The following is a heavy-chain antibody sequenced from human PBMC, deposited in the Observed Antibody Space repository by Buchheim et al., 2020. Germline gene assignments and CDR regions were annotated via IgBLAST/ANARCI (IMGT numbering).Heavy chain of an antibody. CDR3: ARLSRDDYGDYDYYFDY. CDR1: GGSISSSNW. CDR2: IYHSGST. J-gene: IGHJ4*02. V-gene: IGHV4-4*02. D-gene: IGHD4-17*01. Sequence: QVQLQESGPGLVKPSGTLSLTCAVSGGSISSSNWWSWVRQPPGKGLEWIGEIYHSGSTNYNPSLKSRVTINVDKSKNKFTPKLSSVTAADTAVYYCARLSRDDYGDYDYYFDYWGQGTL.